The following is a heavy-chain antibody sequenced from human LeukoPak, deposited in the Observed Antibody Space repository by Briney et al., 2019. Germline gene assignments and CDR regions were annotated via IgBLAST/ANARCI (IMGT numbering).Heavy chain of an antibody. CDR1: GYTFTSYA. J-gene: IGHJ4*02. CDR2: INAGNGNT. V-gene: IGHV1-3*01. D-gene: IGHD1-1*01. CDR3: ARVRDWNVLLFDY. Sequence: ASVKVSCKASGYTFTSYAMHWVRQAPGQRLEWMGWINAGNGNTEYSQKFQGRVTITRDTSASTAYMELSSLRSEDTAVYYCARVRDWNVLLFDYWGQGTLVTVSS.